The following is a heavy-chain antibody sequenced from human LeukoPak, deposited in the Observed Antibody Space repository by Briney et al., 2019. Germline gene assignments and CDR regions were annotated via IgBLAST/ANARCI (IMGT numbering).Heavy chain of an antibody. D-gene: IGHD4-17*01. Sequence: GGSLRLSCADSGFTFSSYWMNWVRQAPGKGLKWVANIKQDGSEKYYVDSVKGRFTISRDNAKNSLYLQMNSLRAEDTAVYYCARGRGDYGLYYFDYWGQGTLVTVSS. J-gene: IGHJ4*02. CDR1: GFTFSSYW. V-gene: IGHV3-7*01. CDR3: ARGRGDYGLYYFDY. CDR2: IKQDGSEK.